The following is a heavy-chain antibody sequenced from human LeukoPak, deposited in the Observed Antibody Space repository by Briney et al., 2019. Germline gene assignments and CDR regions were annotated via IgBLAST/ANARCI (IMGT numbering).Heavy chain of an antibody. CDR3: ARGVVDSSSWYIDY. Sequence: SETLSLTCTVSGGSVSSGFYYWSWIRQPPGKGLEWIAYIYYNGGTNYNPSLKSRVTISVDTSKNQLFLKLRSVTAADTAVYFCARGVVDSSSWYIDYWGQGTLVTVSS. CDR1: GGSVSSGFYY. CDR2: IYYNGGT. J-gene: IGHJ4*02. V-gene: IGHV4-61*01. D-gene: IGHD6-13*01.